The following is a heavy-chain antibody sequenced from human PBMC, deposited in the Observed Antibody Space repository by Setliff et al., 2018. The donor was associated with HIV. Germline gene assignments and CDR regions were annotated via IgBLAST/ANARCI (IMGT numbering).Heavy chain of an antibody. J-gene: IGHJ3*02. CDR1: GGSIEFSSYY. Sequence: PSETLSLTCSVSGGSIEFSSYYWGWIRQPPGKGLEWIGYIYYTGTTKYNPSLKSRVTMSVDTSKNQLSLRLSSLTAADTAVYYCARDRPPSTVDMLGAFDRWGQGTMVTVSS. CDR2: IYYTGTT. V-gene: IGHV4-61*01. D-gene: IGHD4-17*01. CDR3: ARDRPPSTVDMLGAFDR.